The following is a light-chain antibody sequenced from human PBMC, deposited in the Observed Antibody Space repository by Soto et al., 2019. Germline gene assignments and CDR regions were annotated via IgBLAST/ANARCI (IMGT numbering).Light chain of an antibody. V-gene: IGLV2-8*01. J-gene: IGLJ1*01. CDR2: EIN. Sequence: QSALTQPASLSGSPGQSITISCTGTSSDIGAYDYVSWFQQHPGKAPKLMIYEINKRPSGVPDRFSGSKSGNTASLTVSGLQAEDEADYYCSSFAGSNNFPYVFGTGTNVTVL. CDR1: SSDIGAYDY. CDR3: SSFAGSNNFPYV.